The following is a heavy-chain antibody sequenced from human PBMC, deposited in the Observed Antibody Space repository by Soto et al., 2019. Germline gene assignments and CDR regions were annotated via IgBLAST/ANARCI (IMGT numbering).Heavy chain of an antibody. V-gene: IGHV3-49*05. Sequence: EVQLVESGGGLVKPGRSLRLSCTASGFTFGDYAMSWFRQAPGKGLEWVGFIRSKAYGGTTEYAASVKGRFTISRDDSKSIAYLQMNSLKTEDTAVYYCTRDDYYCSGSYYVPRYYYYGMDVWGQGTTVTVSS. CDR1: GFTFGDYA. J-gene: IGHJ6*02. CDR3: TRDDYYCSGSYYVPRYYYYGMDV. D-gene: IGHD3-10*01. CDR2: IRSKAYGGTT.